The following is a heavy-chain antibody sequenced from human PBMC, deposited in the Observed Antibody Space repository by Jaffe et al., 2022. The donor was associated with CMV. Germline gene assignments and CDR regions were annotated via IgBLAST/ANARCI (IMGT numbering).Heavy chain of an antibody. CDR2: INPNSGGT. D-gene: IGHD1-26*01. J-gene: IGHJ3*02. Sequence: QVQLVQSGAEVKKPGASVKVSCKASGYTFTGYYMHWVRQAPGQGLEWMGWINPNSGGTNYAQKFQGWVTMTRDTSISTAYMELSRLRSDDTAVYYCARPGVGALKGGVDAFDIWGQGTMVTVSS. V-gene: IGHV1-2*04. CDR1: GYTFTGYY. CDR3: ARPGVGALKGGVDAFDI.